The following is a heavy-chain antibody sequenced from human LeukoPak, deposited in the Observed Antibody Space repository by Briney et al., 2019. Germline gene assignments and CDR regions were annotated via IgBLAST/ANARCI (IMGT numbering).Heavy chain of an antibody. D-gene: IGHD3-3*01. CDR2: IIPIFGTA. CDR3: ARTYYDFWSGYYYYYMDV. V-gene: IGHV1-69*01. J-gene: IGHJ6*03. CDR1: GRTFSSYA. Sequence: GSSVKVSCKASGRTFSSYAISWVRQAPGEGLEWMGGIIPIFGTANYAQKFQGRVTITADESTSTAYMELSSLRSEDTTVYYCARTYYDFWSGYYYYYMDVCGKGSTVTVSS.